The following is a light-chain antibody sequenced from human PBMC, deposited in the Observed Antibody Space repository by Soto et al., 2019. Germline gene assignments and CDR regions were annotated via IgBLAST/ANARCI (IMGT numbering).Light chain of an antibody. CDR3: QQYGRTPLT. V-gene: IGKV3-20*01. CDR2: DAS. Sequence: EIVLTQSPGTLSLSPGERATLSCRASQSVGNNQLAWYQQKPGQAPRFLIYDASSRATGIPDRFSGSGSGTDFTLNISRMETADFSVYYCQQYGRTPLTFGGGTKVETK. CDR1: QSVGNNQ. J-gene: IGKJ4*01.